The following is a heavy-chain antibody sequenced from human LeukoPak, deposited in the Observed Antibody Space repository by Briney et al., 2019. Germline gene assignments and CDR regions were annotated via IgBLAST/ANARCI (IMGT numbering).Heavy chain of an antibody. Sequence: SETLSLTCAVYGGSFSGYYWSWIRQPPGKGLEWIGEINHSGSTNYNPSLKSRVTISVDTSKNQFSLKLSSVTAADTAVYYCARGRVGVYGSGSYYRYWGQGTLVTVS. CDR3: ARGRVGVYGSGSYYRY. D-gene: IGHD3-10*01. J-gene: IGHJ4*02. CDR2: INHSGST. V-gene: IGHV4-34*01. CDR1: GGSFSGYY.